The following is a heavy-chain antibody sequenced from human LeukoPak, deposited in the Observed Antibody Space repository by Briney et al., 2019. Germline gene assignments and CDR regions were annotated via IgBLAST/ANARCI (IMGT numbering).Heavy chain of an antibody. CDR3: ARGNYDFWSGYAYYFDY. D-gene: IGHD3-3*01. Sequence: SETLSLTCIVSGGSISSGDYYWSWIRQPPGKGLEWIGYIYYSGSTYYNPSLKSRVTISVDTSKNQFSLKLSSVTAADTAVYYCARGNYDFWSGYAYYFDYWGQGTLVTVSS. V-gene: IGHV4-30-4*08. CDR2: IYYSGST. CDR1: GGSISSGDYY. J-gene: IGHJ4*02.